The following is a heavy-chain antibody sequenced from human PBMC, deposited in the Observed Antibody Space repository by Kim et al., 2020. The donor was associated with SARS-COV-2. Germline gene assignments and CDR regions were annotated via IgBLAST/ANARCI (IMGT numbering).Heavy chain of an antibody. V-gene: IGHV3-43*01. Sequence: GGSLRLSCAASGFSFEEYNMHWVRQAPGKGLEWVSLVTWDGGNTYYADYVNGRFTIARDNSKNSLYLQMNTLTTEDTGLYYCAKDLSLYTSSSMFDSWGPGTLFTVSS. CDR3: AKDLSLYTSSSMFDS. CDR2: VTWDGGNT. CDR1: GFSFEEYN. D-gene: IGHD6-6*01. J-gene: IGHJ4*02.